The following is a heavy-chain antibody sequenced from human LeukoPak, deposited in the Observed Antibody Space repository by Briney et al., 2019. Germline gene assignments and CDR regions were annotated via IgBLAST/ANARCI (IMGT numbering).Heavy chain of an antibody. CDR3: ARVGHLPAAGTYDY. CDR2: TFYSGSP. D-gene: IGHD6-13*01. Sequence: SETLSLTCTVSGGSISSYYWSWLRQPPGKGLEWIGNTFYSGSPNYNPSLKSRVTTSFDTSKNQFSLKLSFVTAADTAVYYCARVGHLPAAGTYDYWGQGTLVTVSS. J-gene: IGHJ4*02. V-gene: IGHV4-59*08. CDR1: GGSISSYY.